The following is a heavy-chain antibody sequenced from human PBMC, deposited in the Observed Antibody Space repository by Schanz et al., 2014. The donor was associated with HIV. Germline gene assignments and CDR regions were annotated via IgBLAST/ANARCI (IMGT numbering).Heavy chain of an antibody. Sequence: EAQLVESGGGLVQPGRSLRLSCATSGFFLDDYAMHWVRQAPGKGLEWVSGISWNSGSKGYAESVKGRFTISRDNAKNSLYLQMNSLRGEDTALYYCAKDAARIYYDILTGPFDSWGQGTLVTVSS. CDR2: ISWNSGSK. CDR3: AKDAARIYYDILTGPFDS. D-gene: IGHD3-9*01. J-gene: IGHJ4*02. V-gene: IGHV3-9*01. CDR1: GFFLDDYA.